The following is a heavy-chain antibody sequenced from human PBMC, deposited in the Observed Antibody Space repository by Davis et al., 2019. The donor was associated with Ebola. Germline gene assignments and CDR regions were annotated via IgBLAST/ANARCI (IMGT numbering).Heavy chain of an antibody. CDR3: AKVAKAAADY. V-gene: IGHV3-30*18. D-gene: IGHD6-25*01. J-gene: IGHJ4*02. Sequence: GESLKISCAASGFTFITYSMNWVRQAPGKGLEWVAVISYDGSNKYYADSVKGRFTISRDNSKNTLYLQMNSLRAEDTAVYYCAKVAKAAADYWGQGTLVTVSS. CDR1: GFTFITYS. CDR2: ISYDGSNK.